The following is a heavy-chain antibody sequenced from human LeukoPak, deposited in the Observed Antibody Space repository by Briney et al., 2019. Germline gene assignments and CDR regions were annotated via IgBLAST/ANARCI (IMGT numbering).Heavy chain of an antibody. V-gene: IGHV2-26*01. CDR2: IFSNDEK. Sequence: KESGPVLVKPTETLTLTCTVSGFSLSNAKVGVSWVRQPPGKALEWIAHIFSNDEKSYNTSLKSRLTISKDTSKSQVVLTMTNMDPVDTATYYCARISRYNYDFDYWGQGTLVTVSS. D-gene: IGHD3-22*01. J-gene: IGHJ4*02. CDR1: GFSLSNAKVG. CDR3: ARISRYNYDFDY.